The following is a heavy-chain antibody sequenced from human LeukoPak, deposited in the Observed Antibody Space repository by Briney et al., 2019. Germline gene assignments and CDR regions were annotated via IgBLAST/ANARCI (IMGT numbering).Heavy chain of an antibody. CDR2: IYHSGST. V-gene: IGHV4-38-2*02. D-gene: IGHD4-23*01. CDR3: ARVAVVTYFDY. Sequence: SETLSLTCTVSGYSISSGYYWGWIRQPPGKGLEWIGSIYHSGSTYYNPSLKSRVTISVDTSKNQFSLKLSSVTAADTAVYYCARVAVVTYFDYWGRGTLVTVSS. CDR1: GYSISSGYY. J-gene: IGHJ4*02.